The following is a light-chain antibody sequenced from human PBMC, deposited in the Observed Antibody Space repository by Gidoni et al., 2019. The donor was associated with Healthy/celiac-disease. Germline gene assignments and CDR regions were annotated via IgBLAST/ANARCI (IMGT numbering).Light chain of an antibody. CDR1: QSVSST. CDR2: GAS. J-gene: IGKJ1*01. Sequence: EIVMTQSPATLSVSPGERATRACRASQSVSSTLAWYQQKPGQAPRLLIYGASTRATGIPARFSGSGSGTEFTFTISSLQSEDFAVYYCQQYNNWPPWTFXXXTKVEIK. V-gene: IGKV3-15*01. CDR3: QQYNNWPPWT.